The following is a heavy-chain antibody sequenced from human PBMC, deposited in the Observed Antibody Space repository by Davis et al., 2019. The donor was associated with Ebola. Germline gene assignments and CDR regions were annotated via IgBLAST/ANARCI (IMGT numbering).Heavy chain of an antibody. D-gene: IGHD1-26*01. V-gene: IGHV3-7*03. J-gene: IGHJ5*02. Sequence: GESLKISCAASGFTFSSYWMSWVRQAPGKGLEWVANIKQDGSEKYYVDSVKGRFTISRDNAKNSLYLQMNSLRAEDTAVYYCARWWELLGWFDPWGQGTLVTVSS. CDR2: IKQDGSEK. CDR3: ARWWELLGWFDP. CDR1: GFTFSSYW.